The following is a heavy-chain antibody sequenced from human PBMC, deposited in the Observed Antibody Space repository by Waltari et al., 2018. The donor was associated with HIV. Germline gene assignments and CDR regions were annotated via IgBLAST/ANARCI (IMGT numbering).Heavy chain of an antibody. J-gene: IGHJ4*02. D-gene: IGHD2-8*01. Sequence: EVQLMESGGGLVKPGGSLRLSCAASGFIFRNAWMSWVRQAPGKGLGWFGRMKSKGDGGTTDYAAPVKGRFAISRDDSTSTLYLQMSSLKTEDTAVYYCTIDVLAIPYYFDYWGQGTLVTVSS. CDR2: MKSKGDGGTT. V-gene: IGHV3-15*01. CDR1: GFIFRNAW. CDR3: TIDVLAIPYYFDY.